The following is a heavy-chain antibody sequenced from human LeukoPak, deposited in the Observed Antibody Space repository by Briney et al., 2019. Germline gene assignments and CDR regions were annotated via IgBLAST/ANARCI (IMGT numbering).Heavy chain of an antibody. D-gene: IGHD1-26*01. CDR1: GFTFSSYS. CDR2: ISSSSSYI. CDR3: ARGPTTPYYYYYMDV. V-gene: IGHV3-21*01. J-gene: IGHJ6*03. Sequence: PGGSLRLSCAASGFTFSSYSMNWVRQAPGKGLEWVSSISSSSSYIYYADSVKGRFTISRDNAKNSLYLQMNSLRAEDTAVYYCARGPTTPYYYYYMDVWGKGTTVTVSS.